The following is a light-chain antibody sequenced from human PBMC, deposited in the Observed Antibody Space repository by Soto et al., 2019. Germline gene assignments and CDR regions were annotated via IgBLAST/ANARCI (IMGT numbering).Light chain of an antibody. CDR2: DTS. Sequence: DIQMTQSPSTLSASVGGRVTITCRASQDINNWLAWYQQRPGKAPKLLMFDTSILERGVPSRLSGSGSGTEFTLTISSLQPDDFAAYYCQQYHPSSPTWTFGQGTKVEF. V-gene: IGKV1-5*01. CDR1: QDINNW. J-gene: IGKJ1*01. CDR3: QQYHPSSPTWT.